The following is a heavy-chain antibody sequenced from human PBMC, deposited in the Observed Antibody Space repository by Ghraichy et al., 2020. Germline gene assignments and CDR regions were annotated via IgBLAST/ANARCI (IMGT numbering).Heavy chain of an antibody. CDR1: GFTFGSYS. J-gene: IGHJ6*02. CDR3: ARGSKVVRFYYYDGMDV. Sequence: LTCVGSGFTFGSYSMNWVRQSPGKRLEWVSYITSSSSFISYADSVKGRFTISRDNAQNSLSLQMSSLTDEDTAVYYCARGSKVVRFYYYDGMDVWGQGTTVTVSS. CDR2: ITSSSSFI. V-gene: IGHV3-48*02. D-gene: IGHD4-23*01.